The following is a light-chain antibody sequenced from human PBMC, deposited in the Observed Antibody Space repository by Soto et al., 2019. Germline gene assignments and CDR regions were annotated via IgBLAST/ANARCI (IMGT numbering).Light chain of an antibody. CDR2: KAS. CDR3: QQYSDHWT. J-gene: IGKJ1*01. CDR1: RSIINW. V-gene: IGKV1-5*03. Sequence: DIQLTQSPSTLPASVGDRVTITCRASRSIINWLAWYQQKSGKGPKLLIYKASNLQTGVPSRFSGSGYGTEFTLTISSLQPDDVATYYCQQYSDHWTFGQGTKVDIK.